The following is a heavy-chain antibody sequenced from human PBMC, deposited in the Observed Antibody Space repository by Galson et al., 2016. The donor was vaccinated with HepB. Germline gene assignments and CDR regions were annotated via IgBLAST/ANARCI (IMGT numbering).Heavy chain of an antibody. CDR1: GFRFSDYG. D-gene: IGHD3-3*01. J-gene: IGHJ4*02. Sequence: SLRLSCAASGFRFSDYGMHWVRQAPGRGLEWVALVWFDGSKKLYADSVKGRFTISRDDAQNTLFLQMNSLRVEDSAVYYCARAPETGYDFWSGDADFWGQGNLVTVSS. V-gene: IGHV3-33*01. CDR3: ARAPETGYDFWSGDADF. CDR2: VWFDGSKK.